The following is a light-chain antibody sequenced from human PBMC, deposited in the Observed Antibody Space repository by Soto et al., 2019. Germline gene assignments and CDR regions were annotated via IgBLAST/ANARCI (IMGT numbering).Light chain of an antibody. J-gene: IGKJ4*01. CDR3: QQFNSYPLT. CDR1: QGISSY. V-gene: IGKV1-9*01. CDR2: AAS. Sequence: DIQLTQSPSFLSASVGDRVTITCRASQGISSYLAWYQQKPGTAPKLLIYAASTLQSGVPSRFSGSGSGKEFTLTLSSLQPEDFATSHCQQFNSYPLTFGGGTKVDSK.